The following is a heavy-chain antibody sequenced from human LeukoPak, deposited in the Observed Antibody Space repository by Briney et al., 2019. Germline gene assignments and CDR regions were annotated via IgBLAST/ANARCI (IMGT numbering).Heavy chain of an antibody. V-gene: IGHV1-18*01. CDR3: ARANYDYVWGSYRPFDY. J-gene: IGHJ4*02. D-gene: IGHD3-16*02. CDR2: ISAYNGNT. CDR1: GYTFTSYG. Sequence: GASVKVSCKASGYTFTSYGISWVRQAPGQGLEWMGWISAYNGNTNYAQKLQGRVTMTTDTSTSTAYMELRSLRSDDTAVYYCARANYDYVWGSYRPFDYWGQGTLVTVSS.